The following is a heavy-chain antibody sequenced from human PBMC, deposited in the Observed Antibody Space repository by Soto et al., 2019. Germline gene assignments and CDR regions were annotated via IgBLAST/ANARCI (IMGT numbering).Heavy chain of an antibody. CDR3: SNWFDP. CDR2: INSDGSST. J-gene: IGHJ5*02. CDR1: GFTFSTYW. V-gene: IGHV3-74*01. Sequence: EVQLVESGGGLVQPGGSLRLSCAASGFTFSTYWMHWVRQAPGKGLVWVLRINSDGSSTYYADSVKGRFTISRDNAKNTLYLQMNSLRAEDTAVYYCSNWFDPWGQGTLVTVSS.